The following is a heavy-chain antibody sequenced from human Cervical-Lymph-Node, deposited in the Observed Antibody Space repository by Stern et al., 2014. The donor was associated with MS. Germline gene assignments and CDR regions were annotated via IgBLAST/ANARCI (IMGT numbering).Heavy chain of an antibody. CDR2: MYGDPI. D-gene: IGHD2-15*01. CDR3: ARGYLENTFDV. J-gene: IGHJ3*01. CDR1: GFTFTSYS. V-gene: IGHV3-48*01. Sequence: EVQLVESGGGFVQPGGSLRLSCAASGFTFTSYSMDWVRQAPGKGLEWLSYMYGDPIYYADSVKGRFTISRDNGKASVFLQMDSLRAEDTALYYCARGYLENTFDVWGQGTMVTVSS.